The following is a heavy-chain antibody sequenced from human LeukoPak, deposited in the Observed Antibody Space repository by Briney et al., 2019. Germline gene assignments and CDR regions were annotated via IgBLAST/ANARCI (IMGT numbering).Heavy chain of an antibody. D-gene: IGHD5/OR15-5a*01. CDR1: GYSFSSYW. CDR2: TYPGDSDT. J-gene: IGHJ4*02. V-gene: IGHV5-51*01. Sequence: GESLKISCKVSGYSFSSYWIGWGRQMPGKGLEGRGITYPGDSDTKYSPSFEGQVTISADKSISTAYLQWRSLKASDTAIYYCARLYMVSTLWYFDYWGQGTLVTVSS. CDR3: ARLYMVSTLWYFDY.